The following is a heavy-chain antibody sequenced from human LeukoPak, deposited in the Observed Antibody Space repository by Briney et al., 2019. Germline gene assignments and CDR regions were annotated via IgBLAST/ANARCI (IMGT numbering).Heavy chain of an antibody. Sequence: GGSLRLSCAASGFTFSSSWTTWVRQAPGKGLEWVASMNEDGGEIHYVDSVKGRFTISRDNAKNSLYLQMNSLTAEDTAVYYCARDAVWGYYDSSGYYPLDYWGQGTLVTVSS. D-gene: IGHD3-22*01. CDR3: ARDAVWGYYDSSGYYPLDY. V-gene: IGHV3-7*01. J-gene: IGHJ4*02. CDR2: MNEDGGEI. CDR1: GFTFSSSW.